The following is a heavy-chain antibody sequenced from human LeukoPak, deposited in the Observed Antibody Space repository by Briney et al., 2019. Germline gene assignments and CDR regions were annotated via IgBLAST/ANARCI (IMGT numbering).Heavy chain of an antibody. CDR3: ARYTVPSCGGDCYSQFLDY. J-gene: IGHJ4*02. Sequence: PGGSLRLSCAASGFTFSAFWMSWVRQAPGKGLEWVGNIKEDGSERHYVDSVKGRFTISRDNAENSLYLQMSSLRVEDTAVYYCARYTVPSCGGDCYSQFLDYWGQGALVTVSP. CDR2: IKEDGSER. V-gene: IGHV3-7*01. D-gene: IGHD2-21*01. CDR1: GFTFSAFW.